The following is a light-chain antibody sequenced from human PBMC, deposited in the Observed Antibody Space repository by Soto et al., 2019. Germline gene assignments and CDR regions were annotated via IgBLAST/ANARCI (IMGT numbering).Light chain of an antibody. V-gene: IGLV2-8*01. CDR2: DVS. CDR1: SSDVGGYNY. CDR3: SSYAGSNNYVV. J-gene: IGLJ2*01. Sequence: QSVLTQPPSASGSPGRSVTISCTGTSSDVGGYNYVSWYQQHPGKAPKLMIYDVSKRPSGVPDRFSGSKSGNTASLTVSGLQAEDEADYYCSSYAGSNNYVVFGGGTKLTVL.